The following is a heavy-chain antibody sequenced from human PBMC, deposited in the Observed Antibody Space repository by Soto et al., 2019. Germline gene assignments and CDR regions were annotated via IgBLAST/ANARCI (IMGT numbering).Heavy chain of an antibody. Sequence: PSETLSLTCAVYGGSFSGYYWSWIRQPPGKGLEWIGEINHSGSTNYNPSLKSRVTISVDTSKNQFSLKLSSLRSEDTAVYYCARPKGSYSSGYYYFDYWGQGTLVTVSS. CDR2: INHSGST. D-gene: IGHD6-19*01. CDR1: GGSFSGYY. V-gene: IGHV4-34*01. CDR3: ARPKGSYSSGYYYFDY. J-gene: IGHJ4*02.